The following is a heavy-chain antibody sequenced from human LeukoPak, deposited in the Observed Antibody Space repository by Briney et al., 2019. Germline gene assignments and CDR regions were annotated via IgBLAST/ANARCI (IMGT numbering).Heavy chain of an antibody. CDR3: ARRNTGTYYFDY. D-gene: IGHD1-26*01. J-gene: IGHJ4*02. CDR1: NGSVNSRIHY. CDR2: MYYSGST. Sequence: SETLSLTCAVSNGSVNSRIHYWVWIRQPPGKGLEWIGSMYYSGSTYYNPSLKSRVTISLDTSKNHLSLTLTSVTAAETAVYYCARRNTGTYYFDYWGQGTLVTVSS. V-gene: IGHV4-39*02.